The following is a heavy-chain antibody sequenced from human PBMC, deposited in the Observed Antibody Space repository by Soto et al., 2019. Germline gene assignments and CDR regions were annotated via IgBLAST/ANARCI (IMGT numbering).Heavy chain of an antibody. D-gene: IGHD3-10*01. CDR2: IYPGDSDT. J-gene: IGHJ6*02. CDR1: GYSFTSYW. CDR3: ARRRLWFGEPYYYYGMDV. V-gene: IGHV5-51*01. Sequence: PGESLKISCKVSGYSFTSYWIGWVRQMPGKGLEWMGIIYPGDSDTRYSPSFQGQVTISADKSISTAYLQWSSLKASDTAMYYCARRRLWFGEPYYYYGMDVWGQGTTVTVSS.